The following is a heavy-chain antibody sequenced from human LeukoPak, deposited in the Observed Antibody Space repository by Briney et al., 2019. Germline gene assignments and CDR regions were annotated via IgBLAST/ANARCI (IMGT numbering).Heavy chain of an antibody. D-gene: IGHD3-22*01. CDR2: IYYSGST. J-gene: IGHJ6*03. Sequence: PSETLSLTCTVSGGSISSYYWSWIRQPPGKGLEWIGYIYYSGSTNYNPSLKSRVTISVDTSKNQFSLKLSSVTAADTAVYYCARVDYDSSGYNYYYMDVWGKGTTVTVSS. CDR3: ARVDYDSSGYNYYYMDV. CDR1: GGSISSYY. V-gene: IGHV4-59*01.